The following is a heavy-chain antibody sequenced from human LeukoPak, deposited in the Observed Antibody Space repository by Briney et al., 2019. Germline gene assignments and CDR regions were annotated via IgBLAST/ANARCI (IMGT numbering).Heavy chain of an antibody. V-gene: IGHV3-30-3*01. D-gene: IGHD2-15*01. J-gene: IGHJ4*02. CDR1: GFTFSSYS. Sequence: PGRSLRLSCAVSGFTFSSYSMHWVRQAPGKGLEWVASISYDGSNKDYADSVKGRFTISRDNAKNSLYLQMNSLRAEDTAVYYCARGYLGPWDYWGQGTLVTVSS. CDR3: ARGYLGPWDY. CDR2: ISYDGSNK.